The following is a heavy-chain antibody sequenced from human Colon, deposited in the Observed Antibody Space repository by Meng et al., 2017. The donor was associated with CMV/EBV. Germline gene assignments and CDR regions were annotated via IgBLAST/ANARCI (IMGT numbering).Heavy chain of an antibody. V-gene: IGHV4-61*08. D-gene: IGHD2/OR15-2a*01. CDR3: AKSRSSTPGIVDD. Sequence: QVQLEEPGPGLVKPSETLSLTCFVSGVSVTSGAYHWSWIRQSPGKGLEWIGYIYDTGITIYNPSLKSRVTIFLETSKNQFSLNLNSMTTADTAVYYCAKSRSSTPGIVDDWGQGTLVTVSS. J-gene: IGHJ4*02. CDR1: GVSVTSGAYH. CDR2: IYDTGIT.